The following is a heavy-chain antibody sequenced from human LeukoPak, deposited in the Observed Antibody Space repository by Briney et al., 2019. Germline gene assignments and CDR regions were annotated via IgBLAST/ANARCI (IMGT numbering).Heavy chain of an antibody. D-gene: IGHD6-6*01. CDR2: IWYDGSNK. V-gene: IGHV3-33*06. CDR3: AKNGPTLEYSSSSGGFDY. CDR1: GFTFSSYG. Sequence: GGSLRLSCAVSGFTFSSYGMHWVRQAPGKGLEWVAVIWYDGSNKYYADSVKGRFTISRDNSKNTLYLQMNSLRAEDTAVYYCAKNGPTLEYSSSSGGFDYWGQGTLVTVSS. J-gene: IGHJ4*02.